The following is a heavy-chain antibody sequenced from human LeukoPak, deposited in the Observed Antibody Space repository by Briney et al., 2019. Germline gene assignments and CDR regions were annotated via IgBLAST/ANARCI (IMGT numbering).Heavy chain of an antibody. Sequence: PGGSLRLSCAASGFTFSSYWMSWVRQAPGKGLEWVANIKQDGSEKYYVDSVKGRFTISRDNAKNSLYLQMNSLRAEDTAVYYCARDKLRDFWSGYYSAREYSFDYWGQGTLVTVSS. CDR3: ARDKLRDFWSGYYSAREYSFDY. D-gene: IGHD3-3*01. CDR2: IKQDGSEK. J-gene: IGHJ4*02. V-gene: IGHV3-7*01. CDR1: GFTFSSYW.